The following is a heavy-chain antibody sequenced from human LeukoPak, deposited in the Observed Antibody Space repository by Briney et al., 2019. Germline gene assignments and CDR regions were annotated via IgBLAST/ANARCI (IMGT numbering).Heavy chain of an antibody. D-gene: IGHD3-22*01. V-gene: IGHV3-23*01. CDR2: ISGSGGRT. CDR1: GFTFSSYA. J-gene: IGHJ5*02. Sequence: SGGSLRLSCAASGFTFSSYAMSWVRQAPGKGLEWVSSISGSGGRTYYADSVKGRFTISRDNSKNTLYLQMNSLRAEDTAVYYCTKGPYYYDSSCYSRRWFDPWGQGTLVTVSS. CDR3: TKGPYYYDSSCYSRRWFDP.